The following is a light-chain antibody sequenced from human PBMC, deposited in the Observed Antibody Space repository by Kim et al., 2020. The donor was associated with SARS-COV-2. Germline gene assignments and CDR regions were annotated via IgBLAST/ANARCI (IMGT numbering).Light chain of an antibody. CDR1: SSNIGAGYD. CDR2: GNS. V-gene: IGLV1-40*01. J-gene: IGLJ3*02. CDR3: QSYDSSLSGSV. Sequence: RVTISCTGSSSNIGAGYDVHWYQQLPGTAPKLLIYGNSNRPSGVPDRFSGSKSGTSASLAITGLQAEDEADYYCQSYDSSLSGSVVGGGTQLTVL.